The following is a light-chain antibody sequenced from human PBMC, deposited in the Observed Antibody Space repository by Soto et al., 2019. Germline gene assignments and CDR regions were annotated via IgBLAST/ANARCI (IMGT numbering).Light chain of an antibody. CDR1: QSVRSTY. Sequence: IVMTQCPVTRSVSPREGAKIYGRGIQSVRSTYLAWYQQKPGQAPRLLIFGVSNRAAGIPARFTGSGSGTEFTLTISSLQSEDFAVYYCQQSGDWPLITFGQGTRLEIK. CDR3: QQSGDWPLIT. CDR2: GVS. V-gene: IGKV3-15*01. J-gene: IGKJ5*01.